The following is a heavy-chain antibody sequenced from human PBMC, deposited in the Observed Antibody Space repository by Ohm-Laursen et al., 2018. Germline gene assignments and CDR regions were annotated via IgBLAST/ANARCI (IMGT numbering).Heavy chain of an antibody. CDR2: IYYTGSS. J-gene: IGHJ4*02. V-gene: IGHV4-59*12. CDR3: ARGYYGRGDS. Sequence: SETLSLTCSVSGASISSYYWTWIRQPPGKGLEWIAYIYYTGSSNYNPSLKSRVTISVDTSKNHFSLKMRSVTAADTAVYYCARGYYGRGDSWGQGTLVTVSS. D-gene: IGHD3-10*01. CDR1: GASISSYY.